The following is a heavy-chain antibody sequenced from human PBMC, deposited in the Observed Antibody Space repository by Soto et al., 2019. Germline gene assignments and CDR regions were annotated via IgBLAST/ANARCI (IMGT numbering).Heavy chain of an antibody. J-gene: IGHJ4*02. CDR3: ARALSMIVVVFDY. Sequence: SETLSLTCTVSGSSISSGGYYWSWIRQHPGKGLEWIGYIYYSGSTYYNPSLKSRVTISVDTSKNQFSLKLSSVTAADTAVYYCARALSMIVVVFDYWGQGTLVTVSS. CDR2: IYYSGST. CDR1: GSSISSGGYY. D-gene: IGHD3-22*01. V-gene: IGHV4-31*03.